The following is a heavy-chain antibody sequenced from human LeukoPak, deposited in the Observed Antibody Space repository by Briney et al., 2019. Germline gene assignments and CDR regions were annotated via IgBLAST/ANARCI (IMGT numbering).Heavy chain of an antibody. Sequence: PGESLRISCKGSGYSFTSYWISWVRQMPGKGLEWMGRIHPSDSYTNYSPSFQGHVTISADKSISTAYLQWSSLKASDTAMYYCARPWSALGSGTYYGMDVWGQGTTVTVSS. J-gene: IGHJ6*02. CDR2: IHPSDSYT. CDR1: GYSFTSYW. D-gene: IGHD3-10*01. V-gene: IGHV5-10-1*01. CDR3: ARPWSALGSGTYYGMDV.